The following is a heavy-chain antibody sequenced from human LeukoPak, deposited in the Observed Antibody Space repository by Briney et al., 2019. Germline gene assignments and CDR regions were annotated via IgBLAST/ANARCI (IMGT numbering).Heavy chain of an antibody. CDR1: GGSISSYY. CDR2: ISYTGST. Sequence: PSEILSLTCTVSGGSISSYYWSWIRRPPGKGLEWIGYISYTGSTNYNPSLKSRVTISVDTSKNQFSLKVSSVTAADTAVYYCARTLRGYSYGPFDYWGQGTLVSVSS. D-gene: IGHD5-18*01. CDR3: ARTLRGYSYGPFDY. V-gene: IGHV4-59*01. J-gene: IGHJ4*02.